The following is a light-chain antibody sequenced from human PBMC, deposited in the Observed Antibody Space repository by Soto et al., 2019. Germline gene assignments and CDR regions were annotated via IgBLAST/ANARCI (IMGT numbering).Light chain of an antibody. V-gene: IGKV1-5*03. CDR2: KAS. Sequence: DIQMTPSPSTLSASVGDRVTITCRASQSISSWLAWYQQKPGKAPKLLIYKASSLESGVPSRFSGRGSGTEFTLTISSLQPDDFATYYCQQYYSYSRTFGQGTKVDIK. CDR1: QSISSW. J-gene: IGKJ1*01. CDR3: QQYYSYSRT.